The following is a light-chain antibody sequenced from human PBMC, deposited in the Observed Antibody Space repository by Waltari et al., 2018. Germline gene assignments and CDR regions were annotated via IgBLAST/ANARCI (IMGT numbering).Light chain of an antibody. CDR2: EVS. V-gene: IGLV2-8*01. J-gene: IGLJ2*01. CDR1: SSDVGTYNY. CDR3: TSYAGSNNLL. Sequence: QSALTQPPSASGSPGQSVTISCTGTSSDVGTYNYVSWYQQHPDKAPKLMIYEVSKRPSGVPDRFSGSESGNTASLTVSGLQADDEADYYCTSYAGSNNLLFGGGTKLTVL.